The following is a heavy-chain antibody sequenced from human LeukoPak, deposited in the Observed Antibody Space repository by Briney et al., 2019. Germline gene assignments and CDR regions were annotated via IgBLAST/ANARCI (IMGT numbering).Heavy chain of an antibody. CDR1: GGSISSGSYY. D-gene: IGHD2-15*01. CDR2: INHSGST. Sequence: PSETLSLTCTVSGGSISSGSYYWSWIRQPPGKGLEWIGEINHSGSTNYNPSLKSRVTISVDTSKNQFSLKLSSVTAADTAVYYCASDYSRGWGQGTLVTVSS. J-gene: IGHJ4*02. V-gene: IGHV4-39*07. CDR3: ASDYSRG.